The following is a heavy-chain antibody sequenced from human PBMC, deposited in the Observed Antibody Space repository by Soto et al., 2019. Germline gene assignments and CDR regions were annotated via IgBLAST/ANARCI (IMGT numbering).Heavy chain of an antibody. V-gene: IGHV1-3*01. D-gene: IGHD1-26*01. Sequence: QVQLVQSGAEVKKPGASVKVSCKASGYTFTSYAMHWVCQAPGQRLEWMGWINAGNGNTKYSQKFQGRVTFTRDTSASTAYMELSSLRSEDTAVYYCARVSWELLSFDYWGQGTLVTVSS. CDR2: INAGNGNT. CDR3: ARVSWELLSFDY. CDR1: GYTFTSYA. J-gene: IGHJ4*02.